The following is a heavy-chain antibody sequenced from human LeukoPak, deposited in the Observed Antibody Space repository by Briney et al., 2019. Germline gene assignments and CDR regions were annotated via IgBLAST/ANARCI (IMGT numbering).Heavy chain of an antibody. D-gene: IGHD2-15*01. CDR3: GRNAAYCIDL. Sequence: SQTLSLTCTVSGGSISSGDDYWSWVRQPPGKGLEWIGEIYHDGSTNYNPSLKSRVTISVDTSKNQLSLRLTSVTAADTAMYYCGRNAAYCIDLWGQGTLVTVSS. J-gene: IGHJ1*01. V-gene: IGHV4-30-4*01. CDR2: IYHDGST. CDR1: GGSISSGDDY.